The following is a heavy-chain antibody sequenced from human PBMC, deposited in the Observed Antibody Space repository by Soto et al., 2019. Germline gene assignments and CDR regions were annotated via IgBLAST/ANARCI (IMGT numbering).Heavy chain of an antibody. Sequence: QVQLVESGGGVVQPGTSLRLSCAASGLTLRTYAMHWVRQAPGKGLEWVAVIASDGSSQYYGDPVKGRFTISRDNSKNTLYLQMNTLRAEDTALHHCAGDGGSYWGQGTPVIVSP. J-gene: IGHJ4*02. V-gene: IGHV3-30-3*01. CDR2: IASDGSSQ. CDR1: GLTLRTYA. D-gene: IGHD3-16*01. CDR3: AGDGGSY.